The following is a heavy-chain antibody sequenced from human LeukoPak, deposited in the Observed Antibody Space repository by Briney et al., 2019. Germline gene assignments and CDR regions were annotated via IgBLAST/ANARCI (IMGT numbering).Heavy chain of an antibody. CDR3: ARGRGETPLDY. CDR2: INHSGST. J-gene: IGHJ4*02. CDR1: GGSFSGYY. D-gene: IGHD3-16*01. V-gene: IGHV4-34*01. Sequence: SETLSLTCAAYGGSFSGYYWSWIRQPPGKGLEWIGEINHSGSTNYNPSLKSRVTISVDTSKNQFSLKLSSVTAADTAVYYCARGRGETPLDYWGQGTLVTVSS.